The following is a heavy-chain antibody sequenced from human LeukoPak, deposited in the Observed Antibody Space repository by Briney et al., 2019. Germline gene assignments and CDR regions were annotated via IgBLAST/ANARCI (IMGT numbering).Heavy chain of an antibody. CDR1: GGPISSSSYY. CDR2: IYYSGST. Sequence: PSETLSLTCTVSGGPISSSSYYWGWIRQPPGKGLEWIGSIYYSGSTYYNPSLKSRVTISVDTSKNQFSLKLSSVTAADTAVYYCAALMGGLLGYWGQGTLVTVSS. J-gene: IGHJ4*02. CDR3: AALMGGLLGY. V-gene: IGHV4-39*07. D-gene: IGHD1-26*01.